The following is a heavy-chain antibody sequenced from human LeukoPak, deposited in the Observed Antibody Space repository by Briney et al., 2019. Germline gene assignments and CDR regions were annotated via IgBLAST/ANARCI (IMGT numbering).Heavy chain of an antibody. CDR1: GGSISSRSSY. CDR3: ARDSIPVPGTRGFFDL. J-gene: IGHJ2*01. D-gene: IGHD6-19*01. V-gene: IGHV4-39*02. CDR2: LYYRGNT. Sequence: PSETLSLTCTVSGGSISSRSSYWGWMRQPPGKGLEWIGSLYYRGNTYYNPSLKSRITISLDTSNNQVSLTLASVTAADTAVYYCARDSIPVPGTRGFFDLWGRGTLVTVSS.